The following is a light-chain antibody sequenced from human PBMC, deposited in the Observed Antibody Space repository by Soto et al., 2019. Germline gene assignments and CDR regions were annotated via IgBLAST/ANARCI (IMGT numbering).Light chain of an antibody. V-gene: IGKV1-5*01. CDR2: DAS. CDR1: QSISRW. CDR3: QQYNSWSGVT. Sequence: MQRSQSPSTLSASVGDRVTITCRASQSISRWLAWYQQKPGKAPKLLIYDASSLESGVPSRFSGSGSGTEFTLTISSLQPDDFAPYHCQQYNSWSGVTFGGGTKVDIK. J-gene: IGKJ4*01.